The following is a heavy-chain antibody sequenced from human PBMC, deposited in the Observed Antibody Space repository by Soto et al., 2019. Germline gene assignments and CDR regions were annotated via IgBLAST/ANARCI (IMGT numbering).Heavy chain of an antibody. Sequence: GESLKISCKGSGYSFTSYCIGWVRQIPGKGLEWMGIIYPGDSDTRYSPSFQGQVTISADKSISTAYLQWSSLKASDTAMYYCARGYGGNSDRGYYYGMDFWGQRTTVTVFS. V-gene: IGHV5-51*01. CDR3: ARGYGGNSDRGYYYGMDF. D-gene: IGHD4-17*01. CDR1: GYSFTSYC. CDR2: IYPGDSDT. J-gene: IGHJ6*02.